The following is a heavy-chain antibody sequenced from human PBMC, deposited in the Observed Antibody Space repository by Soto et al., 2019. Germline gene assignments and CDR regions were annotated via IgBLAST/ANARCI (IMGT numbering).Heavy chain of an antibody. V-gene: IGHV1-69*01. CDR2: IIPIFGTA. D-gene: IGHD6-13*01. Sequence: QVQLVQSGAEVKKPGSSVEVSCKASGGTFSSYAISWVRQAPGQGLEWMGGIIPIFGTANYAQKFQGRVTITADESTSTAYMELSSLRSEDTAVYYCARGRYGIAAAGYYYYYYGMDVWGQGTTVTVSS. CDR3: ARGRYGIAAAGYYYYYYGMDV. J-gene: IGHJ6*02. CDR1: GGTFSSYA.